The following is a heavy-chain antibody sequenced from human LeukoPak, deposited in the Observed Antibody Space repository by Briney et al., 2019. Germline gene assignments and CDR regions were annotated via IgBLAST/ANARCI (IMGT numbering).Heavy chain of an antibody. Sequence: SETLSLTCTVSGGSISSYYWSWMRQPPGKGLEWIGYIYYSGSTNYNPSLKSRVTISVDTSKNQFSLKLSSVTAADTAVYYCARTEEGAVDYWGQGTLVTVSS. CDR1: GGSISSYY. V-gene: IGHV4-59*01. CDR2: IYYSGST. J-gene: IGHJ4*02. D-gene: IGHD6-19*01. CDR3: ARTEEGAVDY.